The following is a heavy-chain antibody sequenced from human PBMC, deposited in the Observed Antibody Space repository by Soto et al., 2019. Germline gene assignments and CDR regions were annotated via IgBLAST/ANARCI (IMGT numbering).Heavy chain of an antibody. CDR3: ARAGAYYDFWSGYFEGAYYFDY. D-gene: IGHD3-3*01. V-gene: IGHV3-53*02. J-gene: IGHJ4*02. CDR2: IYSGGST. CDR1: GFTVSSNY. Sequence: EVQLVETGGGLIQPGGSLRLSCAASGFTVSSNYMSWVRQAPGKGLEWVSVIYSGGSTYYADSVKGRFTISRDNSKNTLYLQINSLRAEDTAVYYCARAGAYYDFWSGYFEGAYYFDYWGQGTLVTVSS.